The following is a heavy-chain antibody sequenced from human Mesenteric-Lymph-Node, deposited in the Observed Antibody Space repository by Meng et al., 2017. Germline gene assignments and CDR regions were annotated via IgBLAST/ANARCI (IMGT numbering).Heavy chain of an antibody. CDR1: GFTFDDYA. D-gene: IGHD6-19*01. CDR3: AKFGFSGWYGGFDY. J-gene: IGHJ4*02. V-gene: IGHV3-9*01. CDR2: ISWNSGTI. Sequence: GGSLRLSCAASGFTFDDYAMHWVRQAPGKGLEWVSGISWNSGTIGYADSVKGRFTISRDNSQNTLYLQMNGLRAEDTAVYYCAKFGFSGWYGGFDYWGQGALVTVSS.